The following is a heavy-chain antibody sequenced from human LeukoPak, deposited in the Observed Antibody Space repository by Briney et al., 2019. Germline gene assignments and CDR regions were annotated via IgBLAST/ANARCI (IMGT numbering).Heavy chain of an antibody. J-gene: IGHJ4*02. CDR2: ITGSGQTK. Sequence: SGGSLRLSCLVSGFSFSDYAMSWVRRAPGKGLEGVSAITGSGQTKYYTDSVKGRFTMSRDNSKNTLYLQMNSLRDEDTAEYFCAKESLVVIESYFDNWGQGTLVLVSS. CDR3: AKESLVVIESYFDN. D-gene: IGHD3-22*01. V-gene: IGHV3-23*01. CDR1: GFSFSDYA.